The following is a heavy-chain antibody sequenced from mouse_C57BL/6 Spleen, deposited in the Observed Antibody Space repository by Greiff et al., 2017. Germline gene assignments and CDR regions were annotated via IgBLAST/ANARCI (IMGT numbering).Heavy chain of an antibody. J-gene: IGHJ4*01. V-gene: IGHV5-17*01. D-gene: IGHD1-1*01. Sequence: DVKLVESGGGLVKPGGSLKLSCAASGFTFSDYGMHWVRQAPEKGLEWVAYISSGSSTIYYADTVKGRFTISRDNAKNTLFLQMTSLRSEDTAMYYCARKNYYGSSYSYYAMYYWGQGTSVTVSS. CDR1: GFTFSDYG. CDR3: ARKNYYGSSYSYYAMYY. CDR2: ISSGSSTI.